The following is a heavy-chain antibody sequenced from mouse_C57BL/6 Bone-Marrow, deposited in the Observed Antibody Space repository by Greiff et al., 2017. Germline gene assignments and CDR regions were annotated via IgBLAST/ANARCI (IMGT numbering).Heavy chain of an antibody. V-gene: IGHV5-12*01. CDR2: ISNGGGST. D-gene: IGHD1-1*01. CDR3: ARLPPIYYYGSSYRYFDV. J-gene: IGHJ1*03. CDR1: GFTFSDYY. Sequence: EVQLVESGGGLVQPGGSLKLSCAASGFTFSDYYMYWVRQTPEKRLEWVAYISNGGGSTYYPDTVKGRFNISRDNAKNTLYLQMSRLKSEDTAMYYCARLPPIYYYGSSYRYFDVWGTGTTVTVSS.